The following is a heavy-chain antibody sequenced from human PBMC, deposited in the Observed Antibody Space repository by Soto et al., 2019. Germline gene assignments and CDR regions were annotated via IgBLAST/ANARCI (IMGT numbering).Heavy chain of an antibody. CDR2: ISAYNGNT. D-gene: IGHD6-13*01. V-gene: IGHV1-18*01. CDR3: ARCGSRSGQQLVSYYYYGMDV. Sequence: QVQLVQSGAEVKKPGASVKVSCKASGYTFTSYGISWVRQAPGQGLEWMGWISAYNGNTNYAQKLQGRVTMTTDTSTSTAYMELRSLRSDDTAVYYCARCGSRSGQQLVSYYYYGMDVWGQGTTVTVSS. J-gene: IGHJ6*02. CDR1: GYTFTSYG.